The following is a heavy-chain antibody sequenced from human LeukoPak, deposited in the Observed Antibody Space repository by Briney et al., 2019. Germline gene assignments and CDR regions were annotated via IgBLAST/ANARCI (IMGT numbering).Heavy chain of an antibody. V-gene: IGHV3-23*01. D-gene: IGHD6-19*01. CDR2: ISGSGGST. J-gene: IGHJ4*02. Sequence: PGGSLRLSCAASGFTFSSYAMSWVRQAPGKGLEWVSAISGSGGSTYYADSVKGRFTISRDNSKNTLYLQMNSLRAEDTAVYYCVTARGPDPGYSSGWGDFDYWGQGTLVTVSS. CDR3: VTARGPDPGYSSGWGDFDY. CDR1: GFTFSSYA.